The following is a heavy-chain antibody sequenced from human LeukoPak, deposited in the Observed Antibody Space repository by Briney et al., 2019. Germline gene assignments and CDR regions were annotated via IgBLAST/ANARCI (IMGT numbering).Heavy chain of an antibody. J-gene: IGHJ4*02. CDR3: ARRNYYGSGSYWGY. CDR2: INHSGST. Sequence: PSETLSLTCAVYGGSFSGYYWSWIRQPPGKGLEWIGEINHSGSTNYNPSLKSRVTISVDTSKNQFSLKLSSVTAADTAVYYCARRNYYGSGSYWGYWGQGTLVTVSS. CDR1: GGSFSGYY. V-gene: IGHV4-34*01. D-gene: IGHD3-10*01.